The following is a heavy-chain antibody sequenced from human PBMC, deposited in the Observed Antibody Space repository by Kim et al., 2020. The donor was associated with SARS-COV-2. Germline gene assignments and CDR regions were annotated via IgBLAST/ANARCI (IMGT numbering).Heavy chain of an antibody. V-gene: IGHV3-11*04. CDR3: AGVFYDILTGYQYYFDY. D-gene: IGHD3-9*01. Sequence: VQGRFTNSRDNAKNSLYLQMNSLRAEDTAVYYCAGVFYDILTGYQYYFDYWGQGTLVTVSS. J-gene: IGHJ4*02.